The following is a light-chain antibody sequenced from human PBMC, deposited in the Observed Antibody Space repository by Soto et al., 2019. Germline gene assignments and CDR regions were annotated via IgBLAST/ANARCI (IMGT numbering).Light chain of an antibody. CDR3: QQYGSSPPIT. CDR2: GAS. J-gene: IGKJ5*01. CDR1: QSVSNRY. Sequence: EIVLTQSPGTLSLSPGERATLSCRASQSVSNRYLAWYQQKSGQAPRLLISGASSRATGIPDRFSGSGSGTDFTLTISRLEPEDSAVYYCQQYGSSPPITFGQGTRLEFK. V-gene: IGKV3-20*01.